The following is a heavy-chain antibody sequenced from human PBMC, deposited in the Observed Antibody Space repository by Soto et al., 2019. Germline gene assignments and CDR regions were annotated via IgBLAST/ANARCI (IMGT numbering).Heavy chain of an antibody. Sequence: QVQLQESGPGLVKPSQTLSLTCTVSGDSNSSGGYYWRWIRQHPGNGMDWLGHIHYSGSTYYNPSLKSRVTISVDTSTDQFSLKLSCVTAADTAVYYCARALGRSSSHFDYWGQGTLVPVSS. D-gene: IGHD6-6*01. V-gene: IGHV4-31*03. J-gene: IGHJ4*02. CDR3: ARALGRSSSHFDY. CDR1: GDSNSSGGYY. CDR2: IHYSGST.